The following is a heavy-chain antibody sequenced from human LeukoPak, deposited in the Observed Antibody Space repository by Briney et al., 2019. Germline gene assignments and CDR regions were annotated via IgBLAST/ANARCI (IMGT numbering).Heavy chain of an antibody. CDR3: ARAGSGWYAPDY. CDR1: GGSINNYY. D-gene: IGHD6-19*01. Sequence: SETLSLTCTVSGGSINNYYWSWIRQPPGKGLEWIGYIYYSGSTNYNPSLKSRVTMSVDTSKNQFSLKLSSVTAADTAVYYCARAGSGWYAPDYWGQGTLVTVSS. J-gene: IGHJ4*02. CDR2: IYYSGST. V-gene: IGHV4-59*08.